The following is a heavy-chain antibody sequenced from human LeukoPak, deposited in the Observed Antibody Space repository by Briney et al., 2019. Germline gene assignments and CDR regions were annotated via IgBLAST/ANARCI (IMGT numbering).Heavy chain of an antibody. V-gene: IGHV4-38-2*01. CDR3: ARNYYDSSGYSVAFDI. CDR1: GYSISSGYY. CDR2: IYHSGST. J-gene: IGHJ3*02. Sequence: SETLSLTCSVSGYSISSGYYWGWIRQPPGKGLEWIGSIYHSGSTYYNPSLKSRVTISVDTSKNQFSLKLSSVTAADTAVYYCARNYYDSSGYSVAFDIWGQGTMVTVSS. D-gene: IGHD3-22*01.